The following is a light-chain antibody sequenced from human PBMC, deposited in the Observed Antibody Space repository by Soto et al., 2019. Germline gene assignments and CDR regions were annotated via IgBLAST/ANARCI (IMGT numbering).Light chain of an antibody. Sequence: DIVLIQSPDSLAVSLGERATINCKSSQSVLHSSNTQNYLAWYQQKPGHPPKLLINWAFTREFAVLDRFSGSGSGTDFALTISSMQADDVPVYSCQQYYVTPITFGKRTLLEIK. J-gene: IGKJ5*01. CDR2: WAF. CDR3: QQYYVTPIT. CDR1: QSVLHSSNTQNY. V-gene: IGKV4-1*01.